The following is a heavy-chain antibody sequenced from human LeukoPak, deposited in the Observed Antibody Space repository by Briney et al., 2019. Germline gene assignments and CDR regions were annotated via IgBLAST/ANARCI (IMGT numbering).Heavy chain of an antibody. D-gene: IGHD6-19*01. CDR2: IRSKGNSYAT. CDR3: AKDSAGGWYRGFDY. V-gene: IGHV3-73*01. J-gene: IGHJ4*02. Sequence: PGGSLRLSCAASGFTFSGSAIHWVRQTSGKGLEWVGRIRSKGNSYATAYAASVKGRYTISRDSSKNTLYLQMNSLRAEDTAVYYCAKDSAGGWYRGFDYWGQGTLVTVSS. CDR1: GFTFSGSA.